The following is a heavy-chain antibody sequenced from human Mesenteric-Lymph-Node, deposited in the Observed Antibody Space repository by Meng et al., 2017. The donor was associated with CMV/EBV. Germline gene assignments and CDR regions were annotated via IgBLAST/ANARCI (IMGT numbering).Heavy chain of an antibody. CDR1: GYTFTSYG. J-gene: IGHJ4*02. D-gene: IGHD6-19*01. CDR2: ISAYNGNT. Sequence: ASVKVSCKASGYTFTSYGISWVRQAPGQGLEWMGWISAYNGNTNYAQKLQGRVTMTTDTSTSTVYMELSSLRSEDTAVYYCARGSEKQWLVRWGQGTLVTVSS. CDR3: ARGSEKQWLVR. V-gene: IGHV1-18*01.